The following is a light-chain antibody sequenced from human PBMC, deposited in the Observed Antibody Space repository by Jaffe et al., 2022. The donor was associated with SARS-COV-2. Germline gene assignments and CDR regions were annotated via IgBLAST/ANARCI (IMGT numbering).Light chain of an antibody. J-gene: IGKJ2*01. CDR1: QSVSSN. CDR2: GAS. Sequence: EIVMTQSPATLSVSSGERATLSCRASQSVSSNLAWYQQKPGQTPRLLIYGASTRATGIPARFSGSGSGTEFTLTISSLQSEDLAVYYCQQYNSWPYTFGQGTKLEIK. V-gene: IGKV3-15*01. CDR3: QQYNSWPYT.